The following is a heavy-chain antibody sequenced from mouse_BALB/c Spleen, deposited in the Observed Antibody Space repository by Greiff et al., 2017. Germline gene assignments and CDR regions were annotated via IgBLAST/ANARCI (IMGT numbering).Heavy chain of an antibody. CDR1: GYSFTGYF. J-gene: IGHJ2*01. CDR2: INPYNGDT. V-gene: IGHV1-37*01. CDR3: GGGNSPFFDY. D-gene: IGHD2-1*01. Sequence: EVQGVESGPELVKPGASVKISCKASGYSFTGYFMNWVKQSHGKSLEWIGRINPYNGDTFYNQKFKGKATLTVDKSSSTAHMELLSLTSEDSAVYYCGGGNSPFFDYWGQGTTLTVSS.